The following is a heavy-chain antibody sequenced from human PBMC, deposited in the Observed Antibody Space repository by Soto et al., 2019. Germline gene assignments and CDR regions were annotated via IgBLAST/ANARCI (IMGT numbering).Heavy chain of an antibody. D-gene: IGHD5-12*01. CDR2: IYYSGST. Sequence: SETLSLTCTVSGGSISSYYWSWIRQPPGKGLEWIGYIYYSGSTSYNPSLKSRVTISVDTSKIQFSLKLSSVTAADTVVYYCARHAGLDIVATIYFDYWGQGTLVTVSS. CDR1: GGSISSYY. J-gene: IGHJ4*02. V-gene: IGHV4-59*08. CDR3: ARHAGLDIVATIYFDY.